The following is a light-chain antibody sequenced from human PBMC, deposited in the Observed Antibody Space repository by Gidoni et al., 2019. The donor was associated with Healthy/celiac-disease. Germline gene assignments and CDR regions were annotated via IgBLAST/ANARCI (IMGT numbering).Light chain of an antibody. V-gene: IGKV1-27*01. CDR3: QKYNSALWT. CDR1: QGIRNS. CDR2: AAS. Sequence: DIQMTHSPSSLSASVGDRVTITCRASQGIRNSLAWYQQKPGKVPKLLIYAASTLQSGVPSRFSGSGSGTDFTLTISSLQPEDVATDYCQKYNSALWTFGQGTKVEIK. J-gene: IGKJ1*01.